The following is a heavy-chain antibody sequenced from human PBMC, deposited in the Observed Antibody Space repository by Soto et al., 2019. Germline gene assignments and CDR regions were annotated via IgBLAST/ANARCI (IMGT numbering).Heavy chain of an antibody. Sequence: QVQLVESGGGVVQPGRSLRLSCAASGLTFSSYGMHWVRQAPGKGLEWVAVISYDGNNKYYADSVKGRFTISRDNSKNTLYLQMNSLRAGDTAVYYCAKEGGSYCSGGSCYFDYWGQGTLVTVSS. CDR1: GLTFSSYG. CDR2: ISYDGNNK. V-gene: IGHV3-30*18. J-gene: IGHJ4*02. CDR3: AKEGGSYCSGGSCYFDY. D-gene: IGHD2-15*01.